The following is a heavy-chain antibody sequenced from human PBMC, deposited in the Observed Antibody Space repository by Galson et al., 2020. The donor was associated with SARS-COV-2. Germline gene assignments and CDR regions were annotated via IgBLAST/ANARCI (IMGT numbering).Heavy chain of an antibody. CDR3: ARIPDYGGNLCAFDI. Sequence: GGSLRLSCKGSGYSFTSYWIGWVRQMPGKGLEWMGIIYPGDSDTRYSPSFQGQVTISADKSISTAYLQWSSLKASDTAMYYCARIPDYGGNLCAFDIWGQGTMVTVSS. J-gene: IGHJ3*02. CDR1: GYSFTSYW. V-gene: IGHV5-51*01. CDR2: IYPGDSDT. D-gene: IGHD4-17*01.